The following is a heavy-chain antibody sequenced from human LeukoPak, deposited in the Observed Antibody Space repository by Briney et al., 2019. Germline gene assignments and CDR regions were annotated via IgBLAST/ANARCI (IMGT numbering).Heavy chain of an antibody. V-gene: IGHV1-46*01. Sequence: ASVKVSCKATGYTFTSNYIHWVRQAPGQGLEWMGMIYPRDGSTSYAQKFQGRVTVTRDTSTSTVHTELSGLRSEDTAVYYCARDQEGFDYWGQGTLVTVSS. J-gene: IGHJ4*02. CDR1: GYTFTSNY. CDR3: ARDQEGFDY. CDR2: IYPRDGST.